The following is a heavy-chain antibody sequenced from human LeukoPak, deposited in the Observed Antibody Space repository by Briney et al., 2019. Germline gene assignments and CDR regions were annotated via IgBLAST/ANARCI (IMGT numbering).Heavy chain of an antibody. V-gene: IGHV5-51*01. CDR1: GYAFADYW. CDR2: VYPADSDV. CDR3: ARFEVNQEDGTDYYYFDY. J-gene: IGHJ4*02. Sequence: GESLKISCRVFGYAFADYWIGWVRQEPGRGLEWMGIVYPADSDVRYNPSLEGQVTFSADKSINTAYLQWSSLKASDTAMYYCARFEVNQEDGTDYYYFDYWGQGTLVTVSS. D-gene: IGHD3-9*01.